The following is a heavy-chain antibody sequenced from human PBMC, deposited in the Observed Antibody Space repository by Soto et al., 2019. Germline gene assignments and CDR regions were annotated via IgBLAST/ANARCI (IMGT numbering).Heavy chain of an antibody. CDR2: IIPIFGTA. J-gene: IGHJ5*02. V-gene: IGHV1-69*01. D-gene: IGHD2-15*01. CDR1: GGTFSSYA. Sequence: QVQLVQSGAEVKKPGSSVKVSCKASGGTFSSYAISWVRQAPGQGLEWMGGIIPIFGTANYAHKFQGRVTITTDESTSTAYMERSSLRYEDTAVHYCARDTGRSRVVAATRSHWFGPLGQGTQVTGSS. CDR3: ARDTGRSRVVAATRSHWFGP.